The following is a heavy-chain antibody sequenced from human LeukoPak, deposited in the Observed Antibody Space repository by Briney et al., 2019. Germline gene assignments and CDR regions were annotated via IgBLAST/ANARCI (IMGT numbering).Heavy chain of an antibody. CDR3: ARVSSSSSWGMYYYYYMDV. CDR1: GFTFSSYS. V-gene: IGHV3-48*01. J-gene: IGHJ6*03. CDR2: ISSSSSSI. D-gene: IGHD6-6*01. Sequence: GGSLRLSCAASGFTFSSYSMNWVRQAPGKGLEWVSYISSSSSSIYYADSVKGRFTISRDNAKNSLYLQMNSLRAEDTAVYYCARVSSSSSWGMYYYYYMDVWGKGTTVTVSS.